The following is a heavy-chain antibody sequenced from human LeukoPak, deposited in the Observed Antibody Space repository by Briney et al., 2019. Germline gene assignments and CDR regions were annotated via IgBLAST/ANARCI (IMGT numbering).Heavy chain of an antibody. CDR2: ISSSSSYI. V-gene: IGHV3-21*01. CDR3: AKTGDFWGGYLGY. D-gene: IGHD3-3*01. J-gene: IGHJ4*02. CDR1: GFTFSSYS. Sequence: GGSLRLSCAASGFTFSSYSMNWVRQAPGKGLEWVSSISSSSSYIYYADSVKGRFTISRDNAKNSLYLQMNSLRAEDTAVYYCAKTGDFWGGYLGYWGQGTLVTVSS.